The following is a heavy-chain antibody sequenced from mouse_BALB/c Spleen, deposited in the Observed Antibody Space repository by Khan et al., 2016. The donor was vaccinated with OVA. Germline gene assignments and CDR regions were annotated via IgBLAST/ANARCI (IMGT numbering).Heavy chain of an antibody. J-gene: IGHJ1*01. CDR1: GYTFTDYY. Sequence: EVQLQQSGPELVKPGASVKVSCKASGYTFTDYYMKWMKQSHGKSLEWIGDINPNNGDTFYNQKFKGKATLTVDKSSNTAYTQLNSLSSEDSAVYYCAGGLFDVWGAGTTVTVSS. V-gene: IGHV1-26*01. CDR3: AGGLFDV. CDR2: INPNNGDT.